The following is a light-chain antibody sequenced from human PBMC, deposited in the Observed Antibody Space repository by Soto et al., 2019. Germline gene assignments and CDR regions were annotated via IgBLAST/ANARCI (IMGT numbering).Light chain of an antibody. Sequence: QSALTQLPSASGSPGQSVTVSCTGTSSDVGGYNSVSWYQQHPGKAPKLMIYEVTKRPSGVPDRFSGSKSGNTASLTVSGLQAEDEADYYCSSYAGSKNFVLFGGGTKVTVL. J-gene: IGLJ2*01. CDR3: SSYAGSKNFVL. V-gene: IGLV2-8*01. CDR2: EVT. CDR1: SSDVGGYNS.